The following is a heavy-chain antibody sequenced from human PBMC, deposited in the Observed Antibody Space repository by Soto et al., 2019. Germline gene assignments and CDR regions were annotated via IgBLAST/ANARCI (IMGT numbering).Heavy chain of an antibody. J-gene: IGHJ6*02. CDR2: IYYSGST. CDR1: GGSISSSSYY. V-gene: IGHV4-39*01. CDR3: ARHYSGDDFWYGYYYYGMDV. Sequence: PSETLSLTCTVSGGSISSSSYYWGWIRQPPGKGLEWIGSIYYSGSTYYNPSLKSRVTISVDTSKNQFSLKLSSVTAADTAVYYCARHYSGDDFWYGYYYYGMDVWGQGTTVTVSS. D-gene: IGHD5-12*01.